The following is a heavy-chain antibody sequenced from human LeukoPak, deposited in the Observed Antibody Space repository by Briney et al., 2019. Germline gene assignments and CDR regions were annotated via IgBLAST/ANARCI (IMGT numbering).Heavy chain of an antibody. CDR1: GFIFSNFG. J-gene: IGHJ4*02. Sequence: GGSLRLSCTASGFIFSNFGLSWVRQPPGKGLEWVSAIGMGSDTYYADSVKGRFTISRDNFKNTLFLQMNSLSAEDTARYYCAKGFYGSGSSYFDVWGQGTMVAVSS. D-gene: IGHD3-10*01. CDR2: IGMGSDT. V-gene: IGHV3-23*01. CDR3: AKGFYGSGSSYFDV.